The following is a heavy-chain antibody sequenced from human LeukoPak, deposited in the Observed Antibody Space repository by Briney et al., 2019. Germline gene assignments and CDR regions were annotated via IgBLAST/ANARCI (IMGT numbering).Heavy chain of an antibody. D-gene: IGHD2-15*01. J-gene: IGHJ5*02. Sequence: SETLSLTCTVSGGSISGYYWSWIRQPAGKGLEWIGRIYNSGSTNYNPSLKSRVTISVDTSKNQFSLKLSSVTAADTAVYYCARPIYCSGGSCYHHWFDPWGQGTLVTVSS. CDR1: GGSISGYY. V-gene: IGHV4-4*07. CDR2: IYNSGST. CDR3: ARPIYCSGGSCYHHWFDP.